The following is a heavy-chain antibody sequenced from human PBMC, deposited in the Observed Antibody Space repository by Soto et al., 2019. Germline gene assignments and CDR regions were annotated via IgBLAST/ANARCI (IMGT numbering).Heavy chain of an antibody. Sequence: QVQLQESGPRLVKPSGTLSLTCAVSGASISSTNWWTWVRQPPGKGLEWIGEIYHTGSTKYNPSRKRRVTISLAKSNNQFSLNLSSVTAADTAVYYCATLPPRIVVVVLPIPTWGQGTLVTVSS. CDR2: IYHTGST. V-gene: IGHV4-4*02. J-gene: IGHJ4*02. D-gene: IGHD2-15*01. CDR1: GASISSTNW. CDR3: ATLPPRIVVVVLPIPT.